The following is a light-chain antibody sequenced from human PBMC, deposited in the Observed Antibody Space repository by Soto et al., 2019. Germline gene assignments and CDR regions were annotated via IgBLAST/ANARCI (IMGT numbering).Light chain of an antibody. Sequence: QSVLTQPPSVSGAPGQRVTISCTGSSSNIGAGYDVHWYQQLPGTAPKLLIYGNSNRPSGVPDRFSGSKSGTSASLAITGIQAEDEAHYYCKSYDSSLSGYVFGTGTKVTV. V-gene: IGLV1-40*01. J-gene: IGLJ1*01. CDR2: GNS. CDR1: SSNIGAGYD. CDR3: KSYDSSLSGYV.